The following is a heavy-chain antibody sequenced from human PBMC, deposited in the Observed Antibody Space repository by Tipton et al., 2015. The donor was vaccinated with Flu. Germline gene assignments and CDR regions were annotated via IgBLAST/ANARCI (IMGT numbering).Heavy chain of an antibody. CDR1: GFNFSAFG. Sequence: SLRLSCAASGFNFSAFGMHWVRQAPGKGLEWVAVILRDGGTKYYADSVKGRFTISRGNSKNALYLQMNALRADDTAVYYCARDVEDIREESYYSSMDVWGTGTTVPV. CDR2: ILRDGGTK. CDR3: ARDVEDIREESYYSSMDV. V-gene: IGHV3-33*05. D-gene: IGHD2-15*01. J-gene: IGHJ6*03.